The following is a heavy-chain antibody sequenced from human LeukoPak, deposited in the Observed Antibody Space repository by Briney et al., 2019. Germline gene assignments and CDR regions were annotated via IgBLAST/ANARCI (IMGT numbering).Heavy chain of an antibody. V-gene: IGHV1-18*01. D-gene: IGHD3-10*01. Sequence: GSVKVSCKASGYTFTNYGFSWVRQAPGQGLEWMGWISAYTGNTNYAQNLQDRFTMTIDTSTSTTYMELKSLKSDDTAVYYCARAAKRITMVRDLDFWGQGTLVTVSS. CDR1: GYTFTNYG. J-gene: IGHJ4*02. CDR2: ISAYTGNT. CDR3: ARAAKRITMVRDLDF.